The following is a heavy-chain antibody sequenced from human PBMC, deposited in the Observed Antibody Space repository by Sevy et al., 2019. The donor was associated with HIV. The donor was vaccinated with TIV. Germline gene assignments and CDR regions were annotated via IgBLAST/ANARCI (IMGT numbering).Heavy chain of an antibody. V-gene: IGHV4-59*02. CDR3: ARESPYIAVAGKYYYYNGMDV. CDR1: GGSVSSYF. CDR2: IYYSGRT. J-gene: IGHJ6*02. Sequence: SETLSLTCTVSGGSVSSYFWSWIRQPPGKGLEWIGYIYYSGRTDHDPSLKSRVTISLDTSKNQFSLKLSSVTAADTAVYYCARESPYIAVAGKYYYYNGMDVWGQGTTVTVSS. D-gene: IGHD6-13*01.